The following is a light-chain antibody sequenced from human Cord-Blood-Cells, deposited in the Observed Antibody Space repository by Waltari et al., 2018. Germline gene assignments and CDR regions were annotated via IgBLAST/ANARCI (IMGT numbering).Light chain of an antibody. J-gene: IGKJ2*01. V-gene: IGKV4-1*01. CDR3: QQYYSTPYT. Sequence: DIVMTQSPDSLAVSLGERATINCKSSQSVLYSSNNKNYLAWYQQKPGQPPKLLIYWASTRESGVPVRFSCSGSGTDFTLTISSLQAEDVAVYYCQQYYSTPYTFGQGTKLEIK. CDR1: QSVLYSSNNKNY. CDR2: WAS.